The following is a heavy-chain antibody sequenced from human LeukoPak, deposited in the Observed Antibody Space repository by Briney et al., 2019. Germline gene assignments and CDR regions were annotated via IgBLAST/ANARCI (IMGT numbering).Heavy chain of an antibody. CDR3: ARGSGSYYYPFDY. V-gene: IGHV1-69*04. Sequence: SVKVSCKASGGTFSSYAISWVRQAPGQGLEWMGRIIPILGIANYAQRFQGRVTITADKSTSTAYMELSSLRSEDTAVYYCARGSGSYYYPFDYWGQGTLVTVSS. CDR1: GGTFSSYA. CDR2: IIPILGIA. D-gene: IGHD1-26*01. J-gene: IGHJ4*02.